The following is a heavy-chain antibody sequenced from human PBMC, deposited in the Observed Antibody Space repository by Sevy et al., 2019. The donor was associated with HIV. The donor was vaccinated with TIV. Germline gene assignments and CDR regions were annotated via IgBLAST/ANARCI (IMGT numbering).Heavy chain of an antibody. CDR1: GGSISSSSYY. CDR2: IYYSGST. CDR3: ARHNERFGGYCSGGSCYNCGMDV. V-gene: IGHV4-39*01. Sequence: SETLSLTCTVSGGSISSSSYYWGWIRQPPGKGLEWIGSIYYSGSTYYNPSLKSRVTISVDTSKNQFSLKLSSVTAADTAGYYCARHNERFGGYCSGGSCYNCGMDVWGQGTTVTVSS. J-gene: IGHJ6*02. D-gene: IGHD2-15*01.